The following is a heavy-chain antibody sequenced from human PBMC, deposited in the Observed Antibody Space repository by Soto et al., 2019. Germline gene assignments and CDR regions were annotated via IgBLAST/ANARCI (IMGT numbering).Heavy chain of an antibody. Sequence: QVQLQESGPGLVKPSQTLSLTCNVSGASISSGTSYWTWIRQHPGEGLEWIGHIYFTGATYSNPSLRSRLTMSEDTSKNQFSLKLTSVTAADTATYYCASIPRRGYSYGIDYWGQGTLVTVSS. V-gene: IGHV4-31*03. CDR3: ASIPRRGYSYGIDY. J-gene: IGHJ4*02. CDR2: IYFTGAT. D-gene: IGHD2-21*02. CDR1: GASISSGTSY.